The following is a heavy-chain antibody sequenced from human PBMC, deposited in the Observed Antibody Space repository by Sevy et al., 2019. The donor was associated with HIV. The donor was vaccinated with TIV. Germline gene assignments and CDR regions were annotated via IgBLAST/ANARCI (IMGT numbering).Heavy chain of an antibody. CDR2: IGSSGTYT. D-gene: IGHD3-16*02. CDR1: GFTFSDYY. J-gene: IGHJ4*02. CDR3: ARGRPRGIYRYYFDY. Sequence: GGSLRLSCAVSGFTFSDYYMSWIRQAPGKGLEWVSDIGSSGTYTNYADSVKGRFTISRDNAKNSLYLQMNSLTAEDTAVYYSARGRPRGIYRYYFDYWGQGTLVTVSS. V-gene: IGHV3-11*06.